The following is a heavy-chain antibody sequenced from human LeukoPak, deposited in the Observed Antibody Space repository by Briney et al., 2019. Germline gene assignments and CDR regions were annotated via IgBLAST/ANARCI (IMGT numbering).Heavy chain of an antibody. CDR1: GFSFSSYW. J-gene: IGHJ4*02. CDR3: ARDALGALGY. D-gene: IGHD3-16*01. CDR2: IKQDGSEK. V-gene: IGHV3-7*01. Sequence: GGSLRLSCVASGFSFSSYWMAWVRQAPGKGPEWVASIKQDGSEKFYADSVKGRFTISRDNAKNSLYLQMNSLRAEDTAVYYCARDALGALGYWGQGTLVTVSS.